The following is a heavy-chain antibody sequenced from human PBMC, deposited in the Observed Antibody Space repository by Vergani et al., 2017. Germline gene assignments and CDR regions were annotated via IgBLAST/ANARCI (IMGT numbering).Heavy chain of an antibody. D-gene: IGHD3-16*02. CDR3: AHSLYDDVWGSYRPSPFYYYYGMDV. V-gene: IGHV2-5*01. J-gene: IGHJ6*02. CDR2: IYWNDDK. CDR1: GFSLSTSGVG. Sequence: QITLKESGPTLVKPTQTLTLTCTFSGFSLSTSGVGVGWIRQPPGKALEWLALIYWNDDKRYSPSLKSRLTITKDTSKNQVVLTMNNMDPVDTATYYCAHSLYDDVWGSYRPSPFYYYYGMDVWGQGTTVTVSS.